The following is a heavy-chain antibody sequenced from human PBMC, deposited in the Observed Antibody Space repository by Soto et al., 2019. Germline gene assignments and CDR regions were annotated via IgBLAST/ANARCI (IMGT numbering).Heavy chain of an antibody. CDR3: ARTYSSSYSRYPVYYGMDV. Sequence: SAPLYLTSTVSGYSISSYFWSWIRQPPGKGLEWIGCVYHSGSTNYSPSLKRRVSISVDTSKNQFSLRLTSVTAADTAVYYCARTYSSSYSRYPVYYGMDVWGQGTTVNVS. V-gene: IGHV4-59*01. J-gene: IGHJ6*02. CDR1: GYSISSYF. CDR2: VYHSGST. D-gene: IGHD3-22*01.